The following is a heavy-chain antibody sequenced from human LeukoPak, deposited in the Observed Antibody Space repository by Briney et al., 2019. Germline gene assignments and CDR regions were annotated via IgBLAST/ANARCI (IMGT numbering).Heavy chain of an antibody. CDR3: AKDISGSESLDY. Sequence: PGGSLRLSCAASGFTFSSYGMHWVRQAPGKGLEWVAFIRYDGSNKYYADSVKSRFTISRDNSKNTLYLQMNSLRAEDTAVYYCAKDISGSESLDYWGQGTLVTVSS. J-gene: IGHJ4*02. V-gene: IGHV3-30*02. CDR2: IRYDGSNK. D-gene: IGHD3-10*01. CDR1: GFTFSSYG.